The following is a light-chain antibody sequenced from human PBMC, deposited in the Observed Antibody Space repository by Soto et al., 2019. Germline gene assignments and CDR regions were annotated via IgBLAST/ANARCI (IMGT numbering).Light chain of an antibody. J-gene: IGLJ2*01. CDR2: DVS. CDR3: CSYAGSYTLV. V-gene: IGLV2-11*01. CDR1: SSDVGGYNY. Sequence: QSALTQPRSVSGSPGQSVTISCTGTSSDVGGYNYVSWYQQHPGKAPKLMIYDVSKRPSGVPDRFSSSKSGNTASLTISGLQAEDEADYYCCSYAGSYTLVFGGGTKLTV.